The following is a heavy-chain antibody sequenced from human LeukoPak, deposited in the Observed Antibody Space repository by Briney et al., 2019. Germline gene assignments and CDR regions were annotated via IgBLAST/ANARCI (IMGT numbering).Heavy chain of an antibody. Sequence: GGSLRLSCAASGFTFDDYAMHWVRQAPGKGLEWVSGISWNSGSIGYADSVKGRFTISRDNAKNSLYPQMNSLRAEDTALYYCAKDRHYYYGSGSYYSYWGQGTLVTVSS. V-gene: IGHV3-9*01. J-gene: IGHJ4*02. CDR3: AKDRHYYYGSGSYYSY. CDR2: ISWNSGSI. CDR1: GFTFDDYA. D-gene: IGHD3-10*01.